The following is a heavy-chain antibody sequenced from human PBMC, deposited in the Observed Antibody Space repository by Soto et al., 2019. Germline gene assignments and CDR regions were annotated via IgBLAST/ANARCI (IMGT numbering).Heavy chain of an antibody. CDR1: GFIVSDTY. V-gene: IGHV3-66*01. J-gene: IGHJ3*02. D-gene: IGHD2-15*01. CDR3: AREPRYCRGGSCSITGDAYDI. Sequence: EVQLVESGGGLVQPGGSQRLSCTASGFIVSDTYVNWVRQAPGKGLEWVSVISNRGDTHYADSVRGRFGLSRDISDNTLHLQMNNLRVEDTAVYYCAREPRYCRGGSCSITGDAYDIWGQGTMVTVSS. CDR2: ISNRGDT.